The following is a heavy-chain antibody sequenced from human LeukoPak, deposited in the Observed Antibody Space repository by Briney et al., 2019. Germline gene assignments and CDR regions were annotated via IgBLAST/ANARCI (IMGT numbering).Heavy chain of an antibody. J-gene: IGHJ3*02. CDR2: ISSSSGYI. D-gene: IGHD2-15*01. V-gene: IGHV3-21*01. Sequence: PGGSLRLSCAASGFTFSSYSMSWVRQAPGKGLEWVSSISSSSGYIYYAVSVKGRFTISRDNAKNSLYLQMNSLRAEDTAVYYCARVIDRYCSGGSCTAFDIWGQGTMVTVSS. CDR1: GFTFSSYS. CDR3: ARVIDRYCSGGSCTAFDI.